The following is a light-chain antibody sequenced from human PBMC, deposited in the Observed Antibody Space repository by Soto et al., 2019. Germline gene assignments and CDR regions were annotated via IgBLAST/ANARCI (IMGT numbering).Light chain of an antibody. Sequence: DIPMTQSPSSLSASVGDRVTISCRASQGIRDALGWYQQNPGRAPKRLIYDASTLQSGVPSRFSGSESETEFTFTISSLQPEDSATYYCLQYNSFPFTFGQGTKLEIK. CDR3: LQYNSFPFT. V-gene: IGKV1-17*01. CDR2: DAS. J-gene: IGKJ2*01. CDR1: QGIRDA.